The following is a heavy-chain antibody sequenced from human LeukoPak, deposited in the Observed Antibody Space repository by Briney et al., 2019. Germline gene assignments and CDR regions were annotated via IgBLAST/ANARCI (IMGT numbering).Heavy chain of an antibody. CDR1: GYSFTSYW. V-gene: IGHV5-51*01. CDR3: ARQGGGLWFGDNWFDP. Sequence: GESLKISCKGSGYSFTSYWIGWVRQMPGKGLECMGIIYPGDSDTRYSPSFQGQVTISADKSISTAYLQWSSLKASDTAMYYCARQGGGLWFGDNWFDPWGQGTLVTVSS. CDR2: IYPGDSDT. J-gene: IGHJ5*02. D-gene: IGHD3-10*01.